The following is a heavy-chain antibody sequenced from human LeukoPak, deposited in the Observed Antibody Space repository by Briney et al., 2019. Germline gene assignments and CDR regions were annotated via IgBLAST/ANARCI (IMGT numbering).Heavy chain of an antibody. J-gene: IGHJ4*02. CDR3: ARDSYSFSGRAVYYFDY. CDR1: GFTFSSYS. V-gene: IGHV3-21*01. Sequence: GGSLRLSCAASGFTFSSYSMNWVRQAPGKGLEWVSSISSSSSYLYYADSVKGRFTISRDNAKNSLYLRMNSLRAEDTAVYYCARDSYSFSGRAVYYFDYWGQGTLVTVSS. D-gene: IGHD6-13*01. CDR2: ISSSSSYL.